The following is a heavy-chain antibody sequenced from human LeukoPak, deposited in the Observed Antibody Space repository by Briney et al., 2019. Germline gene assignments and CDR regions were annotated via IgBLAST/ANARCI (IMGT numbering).Heavy chain of an antibody. Sequence: ASVKVSCKASGYTFTGYYMHWVRQAPGHGLEWMGWINPNGGTKYAQKFQGRVTMTTDTSITTAYMELSRLRSGDTAVYYCAREGVGGAIDYWGQGTLVTVSS. CDR2: INPNGGT. J-gene: IGHJ4*02. D-gene: IGHD1-26*01. CDR3: AREGVGGAIDY. CDR1: GYTFTGYY. V-gene: IGHV1-2*02.